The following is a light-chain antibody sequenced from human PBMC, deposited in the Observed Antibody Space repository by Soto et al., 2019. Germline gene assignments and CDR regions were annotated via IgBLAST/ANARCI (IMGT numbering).Light chain of an antibody. CDR2: EVS. V-gene: IGLV2-8*01. CDR3: ASYTGSDTLV. Sequence: QSALTQPPSASGSPGQSVTISCTGTSSDVGGYNYVSWYQQHPGKAPKLMIYEVSKRPSGVPDRLSGPKSGNTASLTVSGLQVEDEAYYYCASYTGSDTLVFGGGTQLTVL. J-gene: IGLJ2*01. CDR1: SSDVGGYNY.